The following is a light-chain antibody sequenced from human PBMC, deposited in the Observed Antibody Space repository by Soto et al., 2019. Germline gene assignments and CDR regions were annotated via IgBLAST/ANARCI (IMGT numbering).Light chain of an antibody. J-gene: IGLJ2*01. CDR2: AVN. CDR3: SSYAGGNNIMV. V-gene: IGLV2-8*01. CDR1: SSDVGAYNY. Sequence: QSVLTQPPPASGSPGQSVTISCTGTSSDVGAYNYVSWYQQEPGKAPKLMIYAVNKRPSGVPDRFSGSKSGNTASLTVSGLRAADEADYFCSSYAGGNNIMVFGGGTKVTVL.